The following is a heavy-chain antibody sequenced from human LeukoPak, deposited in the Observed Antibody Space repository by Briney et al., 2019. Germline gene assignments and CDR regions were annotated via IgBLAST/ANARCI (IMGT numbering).Heavy chain of an antibody. CDR3: ARHLIPTVPYSPFDY. Sequence: SETLSLTCTVSGGSISSSSYYWGWIRQPPGEGLEWIGTIFYSGNTYYNPSLKSRDTISVDTSKNQFSLKVSSVTAADTAVYYCARHLIPTVPYSPFDYWGQGTLVTVSS. V-gene: IGHV4-39*01. D-gene: IGHD2-21*01. CDR2: IFYSGNT. CDR1: GGSISSSSYY. J-gene: IGHJ4*02.